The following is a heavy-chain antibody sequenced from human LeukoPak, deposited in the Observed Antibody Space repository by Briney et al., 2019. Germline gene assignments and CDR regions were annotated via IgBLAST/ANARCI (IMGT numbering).Heavy chain of an antibody. CDR2: INHSGST. J-gene: IGHJ2*01. CDR3: ARVSYWYFDL. V-gene: IGHV4-34*01. Sequence: SETLSLTCAVYGGSFSGYYWGWIRQPPGKGLEWIGEINHSGSTNYNPSLKSRVTISVDTSKNQFSLKLSSVTAADTAVYYCARVSYWYFDLWGRGTLVTVSS. CDR1: GGSFSGYY.